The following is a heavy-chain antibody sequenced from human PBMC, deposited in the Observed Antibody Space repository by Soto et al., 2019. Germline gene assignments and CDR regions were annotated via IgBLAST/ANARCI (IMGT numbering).Heavy chain of an antibody. CDR1: GGSISSNY. D-gene: IGHD3-22*01. Sequence: SETLSLTCTVSGGSISSNYWTWIRQPPGKGLEWIGYVYNSGSTNYSPSLKSRVTISEDTSKSQFSLKVNSMTAADTAVYYCVRYLNYYVNSGYIDYWGPGTLVTVSS. CDR2: VYNSGST. CDR3: VRYLNYYVNSGYIDY. J-gene: IGHJ4*02. V-gene: IGHV4-59*01.